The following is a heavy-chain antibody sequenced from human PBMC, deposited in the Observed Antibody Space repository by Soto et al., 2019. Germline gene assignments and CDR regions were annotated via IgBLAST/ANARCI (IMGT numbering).Heavy chain of an antibody. D-gene: IGHD1-26*01. CDR2: VIPILGQA. J-gene: IGHJ4*02. V-gene: IGHV1-69*13. CDR1: GGIFSSYA. Sequence: ASVKVSCKASGGIFSSYAISWLRQAPGQGLEWMGAVIPILGQAYYAQNFQDRVTITADESTRTAYMDLISLRSDDTAVYFCARVGGVGAPPGADFWGQGTLVTVSS. CDR3: ARVGGVGAPPGADF.